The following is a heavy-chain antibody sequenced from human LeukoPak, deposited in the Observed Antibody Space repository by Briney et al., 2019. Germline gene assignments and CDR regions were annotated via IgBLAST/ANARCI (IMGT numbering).Heavy chain of an antibody. V-gene: IGHV3-30-3*01. Sequence: GGSLTLSCAASGFTFSSYAMHWVRQAPGKGLEWVAVISYDGSNKYYADSVKGRFTISRDNSKNTLYLQMNSLRAEDTAVYYCARVPLRFLEQGALDGWGQGTLVSVSS. CDR3: ARVPLRFLEQGALDG. CDR1: GFTFSSYA. CDR2: ISYDGSNK. J-gene: IGHJ4*02. D-gene: IGHD3-3*01.